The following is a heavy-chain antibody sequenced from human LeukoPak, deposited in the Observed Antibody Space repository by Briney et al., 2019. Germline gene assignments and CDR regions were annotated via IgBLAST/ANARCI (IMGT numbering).Heavy chain of an antibody. J-gene: IGHJ4*02. Sequence: SETLSLTCIVSGGSISSSSYYWGWIRQPPGKGLEWIGRIHYSGSTYYKPSLKSRVTISVDTPKNQFSLKLSSVTAADTAVYYCARREKLLWFGELLDVAFDYWGQGTLVTVSS. CDR1: GGSISSSSYY. CDR3: ARREKLLWFGELLDVAFDY. D-gene: IGHD3-10*01. CDR2: IHYSGST. V-gene: IGHV4-39*01.